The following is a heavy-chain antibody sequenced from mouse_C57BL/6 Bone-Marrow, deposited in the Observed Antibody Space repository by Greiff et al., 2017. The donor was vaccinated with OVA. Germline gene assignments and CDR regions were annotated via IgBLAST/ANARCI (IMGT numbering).Heavy chain of an antibody. Sequence: VQLQQPGAELVMPGASVKLSCKASGYTFTSYWMHWVKQRPGQGLEWIGEIDPSDSYTNYNQKFKGKSTLTVDKSSSTAYMQLSSLTSEDAAVYDCALGSSPLGYWGQGTTLTVSS. D-gene: IGHD1-1*01. CDR2: IDPSDSYT. CDR1: GYTFTSYW. J-gene: IGHJ2*01. CDR3: ALGSSPLGY. V-gene: IGHV1-69*01.